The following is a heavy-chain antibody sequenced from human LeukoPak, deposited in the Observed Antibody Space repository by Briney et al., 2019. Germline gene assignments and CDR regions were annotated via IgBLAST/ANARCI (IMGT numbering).Heavy chain of an antibody. J-gene: IGHJ4*02. CDR3: ASVSYDSSGYYSGAFDC. CDR2: INHSGST. D-gene: IGHD3-22*01. V-gene: IGHV4-34*01. Sequence: SETLSLTCAVYGGSFSGYYWSWIRQPPGKGLEWIGEINHSGSTNYNPSLKSRVTISVDTSKNQFSLKLSSVTAADTAVYYCASVSYDSSGYYSGAFDCWGQGTLVTVSS. CDR1: GGSFSGYY.